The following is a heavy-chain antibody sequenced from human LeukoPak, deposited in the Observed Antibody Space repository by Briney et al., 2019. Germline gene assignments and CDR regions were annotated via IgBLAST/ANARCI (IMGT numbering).Heavy chain of an antibody. Sequence: ASVKVSCKASGGTFSSYAISWVRQATGQGLEWMGWMNPNSGNTGYAQKFQSRVTMTRNTSISTAYMELSSLRSEDTAVYYCARDYYDSSGQALSGAFDIWGQGTMVTVSS. CDR2: MNPNSGNT. CDR1: GGTFSSYA. CDR3: ARDYYDSSGQALSGAFDI. J-gene: IGHJ3*02. V-gene: IGHV1-8*02. D-gene: IGHD3-22*01.